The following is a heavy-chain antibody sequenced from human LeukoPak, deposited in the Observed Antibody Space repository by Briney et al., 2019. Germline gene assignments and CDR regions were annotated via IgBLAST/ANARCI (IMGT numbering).Heavy chain of an antibody. CDR2: INPSGGST. D-gene: IGHD3-10*01. Sequence: ASVKVSCKTSGYTFTNYYMHWVRQAPGQGLEWMGIINPSGGSTSYAQKFQGRVTMTRDMSTSTVYMELSSLRSEDTAVYYCARGRVVRGVIAYWGQGTLVTVSS. V-gene: IGHV1-46*01. J-gene: IGHJ4*02. CDR1: GYTFTNYY. CDR3: ARGRVVRGVIAY.